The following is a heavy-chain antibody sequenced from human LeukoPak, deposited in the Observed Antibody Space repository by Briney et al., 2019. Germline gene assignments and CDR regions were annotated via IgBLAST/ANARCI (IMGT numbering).Heavy chain of an antibody. CDR2: IKQDGSEK. Sequence: GGSLRLSCAASGFTFSSYWMSWVRQAPGKGLEWVANIKQDGSEKYYVDSVKGRFTISRDNAKNSLYLQMNSLRAEDMAVYYCAREDAVSCYDFWSGYAYYYYMDVWGKGTTVTVSS. CDR3: AREDAVSCYDFWSGYAYYYYMDV. D-gene: IGHD3-3*01. CDR1: GFTFSSYW. V-gene: IGHV3-7*01. J-gene: IGHJ6*03.